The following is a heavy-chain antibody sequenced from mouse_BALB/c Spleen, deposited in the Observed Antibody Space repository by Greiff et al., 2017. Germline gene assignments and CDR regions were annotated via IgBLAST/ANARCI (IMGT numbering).Heavy chain of an antibody. J-gene: IGHJ4*01. D-gene: IGHD2-4*01. CDR3: ARDPYDYDGKAMDY. CDR1: GFTFSDYY. Sequence: EVKLMESGGGLVKPGGSLKLSCAASGFTFSDYYMYWVRQTPEKRLEWVATISDGGSYTYYPDSVKGRFTISRDNAKNNLYLQMSSLKSEDTAMYYCARDPYDYDGKAMDYWGQGTSVTVSS. CDR2: ISDGGSYT. V-gene: IGHV5-4*02.